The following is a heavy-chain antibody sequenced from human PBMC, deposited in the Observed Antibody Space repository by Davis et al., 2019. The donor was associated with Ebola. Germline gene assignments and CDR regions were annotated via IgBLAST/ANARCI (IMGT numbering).Heavy chain of an antibody. Sequence: SVKVSCKASGYTFTSYGISWVRQAPGQGLEWMGGIIPIFGTANYAQKFQGRVTITADESTSTAYMELRSLRSDDTAVYYCARACYCSGVRDWDYYYGMDVWGQGTTVTVSS. V-gene: IGHV1-69*13. D-gene: IGHD2-15*01. CDR3: ARACYCSGVRDWDYYYGMDV. CDR2: IIPIFGTA. CDR1: GYTFTSYG. J-gene: IGHJ6*02.